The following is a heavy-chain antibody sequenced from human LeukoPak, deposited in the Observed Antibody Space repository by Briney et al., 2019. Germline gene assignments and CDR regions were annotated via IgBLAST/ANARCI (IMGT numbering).Heavy chain of an antibody. J-gene: IGHJ6*02. V-gene: IGHV4-4*07. CDR1: GGSISSYY. Sequence: SETLSLTCTVSGGSISSYYWSWIRQPAGKGLEWIGRIYTSGSTNYNPSLKSRVTMSVDTSKNQFSLKLSSVTAADTAVYYCARVGIVVVPAAIATEGYYYYGMDVWGQGTTVTVSS. D-gene: IGHD2-2*02. CDR2: IYTSGST. CDR3: ARVGIVVVPAAIATEGYYYYGMDV.